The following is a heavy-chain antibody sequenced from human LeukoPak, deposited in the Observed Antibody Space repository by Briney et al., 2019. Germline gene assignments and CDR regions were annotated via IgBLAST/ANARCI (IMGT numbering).Heavy chain of an antibody. J-gene: IGHJ4*02. D-gene: IGHD3-10*01. CDR1: GFTFSNAW. V-gene: IGHV3-15*01. Sequence: GGSLRLSCAASGFTFSNAWMSWVRQAPGKGLEWVGRIKSKTDGGTTDYAAPVKGRFTISRDDSTTTLYLQMNSLKSEDTAVYYCTTYGSGRKFDYWGQGILVTVSS. CDR3: TTYGSGRKFDY. CDR2: IKSKTDGGTT.